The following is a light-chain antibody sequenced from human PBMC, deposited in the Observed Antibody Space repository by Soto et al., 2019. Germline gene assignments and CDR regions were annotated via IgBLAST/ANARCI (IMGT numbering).Light chain of an antibody. V-gene: IGKV1-5*01. CDR2: DAS. CDR1: QSIRNW. Sequence: DIQMTQSPSTLSTSVGDRVTITCRASQSIRNWSAWYQQKPGKAPNLLIYDASSLESGVPSRFSGSGSGTEFTLTISSLQPDDFAVYYCQQYGSSLFGQGTRLEIK. J-gene: IGKJ5*01. CDR3: QQYGSSL.